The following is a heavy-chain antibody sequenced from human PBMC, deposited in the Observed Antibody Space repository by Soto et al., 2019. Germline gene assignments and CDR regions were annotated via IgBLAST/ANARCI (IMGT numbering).Heavy chain of an antibody. J-gene: IGHJ4*02. CDR1: GGSFSGYY. V-gene: IGHV4-34*01. CDR2: INHSGST. D-gene: IGHD3-10*01. CDR3: ARDVRGGMAL. Sequence: SETLSLTGAVYGGSFSGYYWSWIRRPPGKGLEWIGEINHSGSTNYNPSLKSRVTISVDTSKNQFSLKLSSVTAADTGVYYCARDVRGGMALWGQGTLVTVSS.